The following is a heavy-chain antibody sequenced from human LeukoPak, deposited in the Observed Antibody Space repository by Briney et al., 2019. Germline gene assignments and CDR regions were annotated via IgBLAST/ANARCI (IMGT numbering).Heavy chain of an antibody. J-gene: IGHJ4*02. D-gene: IGHD3-10*01. CDR2: IRYDGSNK. CDR3: AKSWFGELWKFDY. V-gene: IGHV3-30*02. CDR1: GFTFSSYG. Sequence: PGGSLRLSCAASGFTFSSYGMHWVRQAPGKGLEWVAFIRYDGSNKYYADSVKGRFTISRDNSKNTLYLHMSSLRAEDTAVYYSAKSWFGELWKFDYWGQGTLVTVSS.